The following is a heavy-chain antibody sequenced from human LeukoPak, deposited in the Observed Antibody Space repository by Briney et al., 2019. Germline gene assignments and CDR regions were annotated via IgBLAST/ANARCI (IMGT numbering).Heavy chain of an antibody. D-gene: IGHD3-10*01. J-gene: IGHJ5*02. V-gene: IGHV1-24*01. CDR3: ATSEPLYGSGSYYNGNWFDP. CDR2: FDPEDGET. CDR1: GYTLTELS. Sequence: ASVKVSCKVSGYTLTELSMHWVRQAPGKGLEWMGGFDPEDGETIYAQKFQGRVTMTEDTSTDTAYMELSSLRSEDTAVYYCATSEPLYGSGSYYNGNWFDPWGQGTLVTVSS.